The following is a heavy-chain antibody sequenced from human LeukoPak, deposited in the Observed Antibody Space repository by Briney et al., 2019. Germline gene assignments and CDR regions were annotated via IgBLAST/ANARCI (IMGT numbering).Heavy chain of an antibody. J-gene: IGHJ4*02. CDR2: IYYSGST. Sequence: SETLSLTCTVSGGSISSSSYYWGWIRQPPGKGLEWIGSIYYSGSTYYNPSLKSRVTISVDTSKNQFSLKLSSVTAADTAVYYCARLGKAHGSGVDYWGQGTLVTVSS. V-gene: IGHV4-39*01. CDR3: ARLGKAHGSGVDY. D-gene: IGHD3-10*01. CDR1: GGSISSSSYY.